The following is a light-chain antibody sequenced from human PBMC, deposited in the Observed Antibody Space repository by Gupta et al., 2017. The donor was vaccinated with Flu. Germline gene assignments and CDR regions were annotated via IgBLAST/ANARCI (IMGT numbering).Light chain of an antibody. CDR1: SSDVGSYNR. J-gene: IGLJ1*01. Sequence: QSALTQPPSVSGSPGQSVTISCTGTSSDVGSYNRVSWYQQLPGTVPKLMIYEGSNRPSGVPDRFSGSKSGNTASLTISGLQGEDEADYYCSSYTSRYTFVFGTGTKVTVL. CDR3: SSYTSRYTFV. V-gene: IGLV2-18*02. CDR2: EGS.